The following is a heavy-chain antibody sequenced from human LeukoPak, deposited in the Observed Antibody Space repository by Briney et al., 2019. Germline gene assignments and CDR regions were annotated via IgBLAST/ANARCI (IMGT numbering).Heavy chain of an antibody. D-gene: IGHD2-15*01. CDR2: ISGSGGST. V-gene: IGHV3-23*01. Sequence: GGSLRLSCAASGFTVSSNYMSWVRQAPGKGLEWVSAISGSGGSTYYADSVKGRFTISRDNSKNTLYLQMNSLRAEDTAVYYCAKEMNRYCSGGSCYSFDYWGQGTLVTVSS. CDR1: GFTVSSNY. J-gene: IGHJ4*02. CDR3: AKEMNRYCSGGSCYSFDY.